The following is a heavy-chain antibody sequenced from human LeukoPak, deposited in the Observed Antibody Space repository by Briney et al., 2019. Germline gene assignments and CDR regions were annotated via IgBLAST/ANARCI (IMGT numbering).Heavy chain of an antibody. Sequence: PSETLSLTCTVSGDSISSYYWTWIRQPPGKGLEWIGYFYYSGGTNYNPSLKSRVTISGETSKNQFSLKLSSVTAADTAVYYCARSGGNAPYSFISLDYWGQGMLVIVSS. CDR3: ARSGGNAPYSFISLDY. V-gene: IGHV4-59*01. D-gene: IGHD4-23*01. J-gene: IGHJ4*02. CDR1: GDSISSYY. CDR2: FYYSGGT.